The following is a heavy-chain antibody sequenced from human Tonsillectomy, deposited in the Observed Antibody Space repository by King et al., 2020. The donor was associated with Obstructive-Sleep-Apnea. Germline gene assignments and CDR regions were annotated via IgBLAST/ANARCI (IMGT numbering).Heavy chain of an antibody. CDR2: SSTYIGDT. Sequence: QLVQSGAEVKKPGASVKVSCKASGYTFTSFGINWVRQAPGQGLEWMGWSSTYIGDTSFAQKLQGRVTMTTDTSTGTAYMELRSLRSDDTAVYYCARGGRFSGSYYSDNWGQGTLVTVSS. D-gene: IGHD1-26*01. J-gene: IGHJ4*02. CDR3: ARGGRFSGSYYSDN. V-gene: IGHV1-18*04. CDR1: GYTFTSFG.